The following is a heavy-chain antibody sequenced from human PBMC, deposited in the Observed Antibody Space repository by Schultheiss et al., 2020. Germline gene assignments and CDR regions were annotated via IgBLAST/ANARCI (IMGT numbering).Heavy chain of an antibody. CDR1: GFTFSSYA. J-gene: IGHJ4*02. CDR3: AKVSGLWEPYYFDY. Sequence: GGSLRLSCAASGFTFSSYAMSWVRQAPGKGLEWVSTVSGSGSNTYYADSVKGRFTISRDNSKNTLYLQMNSLRAEDTAVYYCAKVSGLWEPYYFDYWGQGTLVTVSS. CDR2: VSGSGSNT. D-gene: IGHD1-14*01. V-gene: IGHV3-23*01.